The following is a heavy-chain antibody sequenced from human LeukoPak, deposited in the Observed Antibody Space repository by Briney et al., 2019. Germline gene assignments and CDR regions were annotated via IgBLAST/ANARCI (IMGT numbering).Heavy chain of an antibody. CDR3: AKDSSGYSGLDV. CDR1: GFTFDDYA. CDR2: ISWNSGNI. D-gene: IGHD6-25*01. Sequence: PGGSLRLSCAASGFTFDDYAMHWVRHAPGKGLEWVSGISWNSGNIDYADSVKGRFTISRDNAKNSLYLQMNSLRAEDTGLYYCAKDSSGYSGLDVWGQGTTVTVSS. J-gene: IGHJ6*02. V-gene: IGHV3-9*01.